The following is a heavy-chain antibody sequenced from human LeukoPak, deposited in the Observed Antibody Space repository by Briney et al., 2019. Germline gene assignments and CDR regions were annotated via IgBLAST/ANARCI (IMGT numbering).Heavy chain of an antibody. V-gene: IGHV4-59*08. CDR3: ARQGELAIDY. Sequence: SETLSLTCTVSGDSISSFYWSWIRQSPGKGLEWIGFIYNTGRTDYNPSLQSRVTMSIDTSKNQFSLKLSSVTAADTAVYYCARQGELAIDYWGQGTLVTVSS. CDR2: IYNTGRT. J-gene: IGHJ4*02. D-gene: IGHD1-26*01. CDR1: GDSISSFY.